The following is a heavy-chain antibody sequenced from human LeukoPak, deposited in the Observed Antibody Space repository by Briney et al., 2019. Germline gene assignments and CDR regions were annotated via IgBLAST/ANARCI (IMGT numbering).Heavy chain of an antibody. V-gene: IGHV5-51*01. Sequence: PGESLKVSCQASGYTFTDYWIAWVRQMPGKGLEWMGIIYPGDSDVIKSPSFQGQVTISADKSITTAYLQWTSLKASESAIYFCARWYSSGYSDYWGQGTLVTVSS. CDR2: IYPGDSDV. D-gene: IGHD6-19*01. J-gene: IGHJ4*02. CDR1: GYTFTDYW. CDR3: ARWYSSGYSDY.